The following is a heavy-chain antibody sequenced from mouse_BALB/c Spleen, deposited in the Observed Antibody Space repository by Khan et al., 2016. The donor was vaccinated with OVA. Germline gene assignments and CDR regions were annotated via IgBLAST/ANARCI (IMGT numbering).Heavy chain of an antibody. Sequence: QVQLKESGPGLVQPSQSLSITCTVSGFSLTNYSVHWVRQSPGKGLEWLGVIWSAGSTDYNAAFISRLTIRNDNSRSQVFFKMNSLQPNDTAIYYCARRGYDYGRGALFAYWGQGTLVTVSA. J-gene: IGHJ3*01. CDR1: GFSLTNYS. V-gene: IGHV2-2*02. D-gene: IGHD1-1*01. CDR2: IWSAGST. CDR3: ARRGYDYGRGALFAY.